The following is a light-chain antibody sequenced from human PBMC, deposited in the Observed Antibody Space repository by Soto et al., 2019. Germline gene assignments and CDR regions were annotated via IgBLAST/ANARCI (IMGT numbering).Light chain of an antibody. CDR2: EDS. V-gene: IGLV2-14*01. J-gene: IGLJ1*01. CDR1: SSDVGGYDY. Sequence: QSVLTQPASVSGSPGQSITISCTGTSSDVGGYDYVSWYQQHPGKAPKLIIFEDSNRPSGVSNRFSASKSGNTASLTISGLQAEDEADYYCSSYTSSVTLDVFGTGTKLTVL. CDR3: SSYTSSVTLDV.